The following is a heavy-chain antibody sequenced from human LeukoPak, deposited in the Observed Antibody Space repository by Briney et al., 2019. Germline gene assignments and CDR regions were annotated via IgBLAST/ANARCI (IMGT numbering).Heavy chain of an antibody. CDR1: GFTFDDYA. CDR3: AKGIGGYGILVGEFDY. D-gene: IGHD5-12*01. V-gene: IGHV3-9*01. J-gene: IGHJ4*02. CDR2: ISWNSGSI. Sequence: PGRSLRLSCAASGFTFDDYAMHWVRQAPGKGLEWVSGISWNSGSIGYADSVKGRFTISRDNAKNSLYLQMNSLRAEDTALYYCAKGIGGYGILVGEFDYWGQGTLVTVSS.